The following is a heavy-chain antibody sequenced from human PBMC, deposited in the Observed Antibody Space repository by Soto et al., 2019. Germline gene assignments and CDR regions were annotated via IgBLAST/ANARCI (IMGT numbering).Heavy chain of an antibody. Sequence: QVQLVQSGAEMKKPGASLKVSCKASGYTFSNFGVSWVRQAPGQGLEWIGWINPDNGDTNYGQKFQGRATMTTDTFTNTAYMEVRGLRSDDTAVYYCARGVRVSAYLDYYMDVWGEGTTVTVSS. V-gene: IGHV1-18*01. CDR1: GYTFSNFG. D-gene: IGHD3-10*02. J-gene: IGHJ6*03. CDR2: INPDNGDT. CDR3: ARGVRVSAYLDYYMDV.